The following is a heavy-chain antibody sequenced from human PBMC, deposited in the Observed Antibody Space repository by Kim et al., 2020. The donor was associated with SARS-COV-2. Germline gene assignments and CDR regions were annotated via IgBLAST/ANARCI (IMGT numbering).Heavy chain of an antibody. Sequence: GGSLRLSCAASGFTFSSYGMHWVRQAPGKGLEWVAVIWYDGNNKYYADSVKGRFTISRDNSKNTLYLQMNSLRAEDTAAYYCARENEISEKAYGDYGGGDYWGQGTLVTVSS. CDR2: IWYDGNNK. CDR1: GFTFSSYG. CDR3: ARENEISEKAYGDYGGGDY. V-gene: IGHV3-33*01. J-gene: IGHJ4*02. D-gene: IGHD4-17*01.